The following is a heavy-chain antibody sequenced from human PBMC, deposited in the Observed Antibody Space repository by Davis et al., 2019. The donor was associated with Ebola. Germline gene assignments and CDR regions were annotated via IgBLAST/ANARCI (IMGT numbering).Heavy chain of an antibody. CDR1: GFTFRSFS. J-gene: IGHJ4*02. CDR3: AKNRHRQADWPEFFFDS. Sequence: GESLKISCAASGFTFRSFSMSCARQAPGRGLEWLSRISAAGGSAYYADSVKGRLIISRDNSKNTLSQQINSLRAEDTAVYFCAKNRHRQADWPEFFFDSWGQGSLVTVSS. D-gene: IGHD3/OR15-3a*01. V-gene: IGHV3-23*01. CDR2: ISAAGGSA.